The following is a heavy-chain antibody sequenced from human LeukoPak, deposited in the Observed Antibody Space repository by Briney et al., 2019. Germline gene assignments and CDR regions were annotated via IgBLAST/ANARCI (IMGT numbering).Heavy chain of an antibody. J-gene: IGHJ6*02. CDR2: ISYDGSNK. D-gene: IGHD2-21*02. CDR1: GFTFSSYA. Sequence: GRSLGLSCAASGFTFSSYAMHWVRQAPGKGLEWVAVISYDGSNKYYADSVKGRFTISRDNSKNTLYLQMNSLRAEDTAVYYCARVLAYCGGDCYYGYYYGMDVWGQGTTVTVSS. CDR3: ARVLAYCGGDCYYGYYYGMDV. V-gene: IGHV3-30*04.